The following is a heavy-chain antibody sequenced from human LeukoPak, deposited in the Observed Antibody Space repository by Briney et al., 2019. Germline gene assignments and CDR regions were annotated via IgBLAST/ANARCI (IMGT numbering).Heavy chain of an antibody. J-gene: IGHJ4*02. CDR1: GGSISSGGYY. Sequence: SETLSLTCTVSGGSISSGGYYWSWIRQPPGKGLEWIGEINHSGSTNYNPSLKSRVTISVDTSKNQFSLKLSSVTAADTAVYYCARTPDGYKSYYFDYWGQGTLVTVSS. D-gene: IGHD5-24*01. CDR3: ARTPDGYKSYYFDY. CDR2: INHSGST. V-gene: IGHV4-39*07.